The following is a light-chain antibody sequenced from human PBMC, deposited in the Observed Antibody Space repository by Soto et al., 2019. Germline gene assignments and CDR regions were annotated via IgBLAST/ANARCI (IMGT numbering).Light chain of an antibody. V-gene: IGLV1-44*01. J-gene: IGLJ3*02. CDR3: AAWDGSLQSWV. Sequence: LTQPPSASGAPGQRVTISCSGSNSNIGSHLVNWYQQVPGTAPKLLIYTNNQRPSGVPDRFSDSKSGTSASLAISGLQSEDEADYYCAAWDGSLQSWVFGGGTKVTVL. CDR2: TNN. CDR1: NSNIGSHL.